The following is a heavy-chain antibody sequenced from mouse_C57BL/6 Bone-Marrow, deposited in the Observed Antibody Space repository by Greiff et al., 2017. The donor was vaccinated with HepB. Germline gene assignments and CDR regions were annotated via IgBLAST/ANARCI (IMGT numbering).Heavy chain of an antibody. CDR3: AREAFFDY. J-gene: IGHJ2*01. V-gene: IGHV1-26*01. Sequence: EVQLQQSGPELVKPGASVKISCKASGYTFTDYYMNWVKQSHGKSLEWIGDINPNNGGTSYNQKFKGKDTLTVDKSSSTAYMELRSLTSEDSAVYYCAREAFFDYWGQGTTLTVSS. CDR1: GYTFTDYY. CDR2: INPNNGGT.